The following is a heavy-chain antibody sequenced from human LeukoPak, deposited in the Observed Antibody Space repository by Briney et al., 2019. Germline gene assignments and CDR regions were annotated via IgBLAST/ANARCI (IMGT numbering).Heavy chain of an antibody. CDR3: AKDLGEKWNYYHYGMDV. J-gene: IGHJ6*02. D-gene: IGHD3-16*01. V-gene: IGHV3-30*02. CDR1: GFTFTSYG. CDR2: IRYDGSNK. Sequence: PGGSLRFSCAAPGFTFTSYGMHWVRQAPGKGLEWVAFIRYDGSNKYYVDSVKGRFTISRDNSNNTLSLQMNSLRAEDTAVSYCAKDLGEKWNYYHYGMDVWGQGTTVTVSS.